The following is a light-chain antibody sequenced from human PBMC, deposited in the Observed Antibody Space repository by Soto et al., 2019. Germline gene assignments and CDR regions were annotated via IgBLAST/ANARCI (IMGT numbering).Light chain of an antibody. J-gene: IGKJ2*01. CDR1: QGIRNF. V-gene: IGKV1-27*01. CDR3: QKYDDAPQT. Sequence: DIQMTQSPSSLSASVGDRVTITCRASQGIRNFLAWYQQKPGKVPTLLIYAASTLHSGVPSRFSGSGSGTDFILTISSLQPEDGATYYCQKYDDAPQTFGQGTKLDI. CDR2: AAS.